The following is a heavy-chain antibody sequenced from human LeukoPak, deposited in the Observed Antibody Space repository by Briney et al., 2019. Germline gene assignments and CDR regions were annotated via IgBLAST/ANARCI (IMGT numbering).Heavy chain of an antibody. V-gene: IGHV3-7*01. CDR3: VRASTSSSSDKSVGY. Sequence: GGSLRLSCAAYGFTFNNYWMSWVRQAPGKGLEWVANINQDGSEKYYVDSVKGRFIISRDNAKSSLYLQMNSLRVEDTAVYYCVRASTSSSSDKSVGYWGQGTLVTVSS. CDR2: INQDGSEK. D-gene: IGHD6-6*01. CDR1: GFTFNNYW. J-gene: IGHJ4*02.